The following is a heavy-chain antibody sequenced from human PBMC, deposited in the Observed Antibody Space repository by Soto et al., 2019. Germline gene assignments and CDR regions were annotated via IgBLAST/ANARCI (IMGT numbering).Heavy chain of an antibody. CDR3: ARHEAGWYFDS. D-gene: IGHD6-25*01. Sequence: KTXETLSLTCPVSRGSISSGTNYGAWIRQPPGKGLEWIANIYYSGSTFYNPSLKSRVTISLDTSKNQFSLKLRSVTAADTAVYYCARHEAGWYFDSWGQGTLVTVYS. J-gene: IGHJ4*02. V-gene: IGHV4-39*01. CDR2: IYYSGST. CDR1: RGSISSGTNY.